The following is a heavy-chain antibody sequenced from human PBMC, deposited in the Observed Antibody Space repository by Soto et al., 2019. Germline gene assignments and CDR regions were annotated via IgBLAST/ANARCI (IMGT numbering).Heavy chain of an antibody. J-gene: IGHJ6*02. V-gene: IGHV3-30-3*01. CDR1: GFTFSSYA. Sequence: GGSLRLSCAASGFTFSSYAMHWVRQAPGKGLEWVAVISYDGSNKYYADSVKGRFTISRDNSRNTRYLQMNSLRAEDTAVYYCARDRAGDGMDVWGQGTTVTVSS. CDR3: ARDRAGDGMDV. D-gene: IGHD6-13*01. CDR2: ISYDGSNK.